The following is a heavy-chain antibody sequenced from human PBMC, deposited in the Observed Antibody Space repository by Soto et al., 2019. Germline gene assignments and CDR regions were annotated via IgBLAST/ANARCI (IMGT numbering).Heavy chain of an antibody. Sequence: RESLKISCKGSGYSFTSYWIGWVRQMPGKGLEWMGIIYPGDSDTRYSPSFQGQVTISADKSISTAYLQWSSLKASDTAMYYCARHIGIVGANPGEIEYRGQGTLVTVYS. J-gene: IGHJ4*02. CDR3: ARHIGIVGANPGEIEY. CDR1: GYSFTSYW. V-gene: IGHV5-51*01. CDR2: IYPGDSDT. D-gene: IGHD1-26*01.